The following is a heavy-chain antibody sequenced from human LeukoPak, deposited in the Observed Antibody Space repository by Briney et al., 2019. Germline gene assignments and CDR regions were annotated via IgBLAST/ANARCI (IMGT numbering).Heavy chain of an antibody. J-gene: IGHJ6*02. CDR1: GFTFSSYA. CDR3: AKTVSGYCSGGSCRTMDV. D-gene: IGHD2-15*01. V-gene: IGHV3-23*01. CDR2: ISGSGGST. Sequence: GGSLRLSCAASGFTFSSYAMSWVRQAPGKGLEWVSAISGSGGSTYYADSVKGRFAISRDNSKNTLYLQMNSLRAEDTAVYYCAKTVSGYCSGGSCRTMDVWGQGTTVTVSS.